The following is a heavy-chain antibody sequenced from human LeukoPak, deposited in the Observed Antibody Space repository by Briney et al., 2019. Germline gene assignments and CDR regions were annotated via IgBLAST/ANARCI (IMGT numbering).Heavy chain of an antibody. CDR3: ARGNLYGSPRNYFDY. V-gene: IGHV4-30-2*01. D-gene: IGHD3-10*01. Sequence: SETLSLTCAVSGGSISSGGYSWSWIRQPPGKGLEWIGYIYHSGSTYYNPSLKSRVTISVDRSKNQFSLKLSSVTAADTAVYYCARGNLYGSPRNYFDYWGQGTLVTVSS. J-gene: IGHJ4*02. CDR1: GGSISSGGYS. CDR2: IYHSGST.